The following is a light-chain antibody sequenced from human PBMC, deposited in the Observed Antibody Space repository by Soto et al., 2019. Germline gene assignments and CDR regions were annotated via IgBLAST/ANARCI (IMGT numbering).Light chain of an antibody. CDR3: QLSDSSFT. V-gene: IGKV1-39*01. CDR1: QHISNY. J-gene: IGKJ5*01. CDR2: SAS. Sequence: DIQMTQSPSSLSASVGDRVTITCRASQHISNYLHWYQQKLGRAPKLLIYSASNLQSGVPSRFSGSGSGTDFTLTISSLRPEDFATYFCQLSDSSFTFGQGTRLEIK.